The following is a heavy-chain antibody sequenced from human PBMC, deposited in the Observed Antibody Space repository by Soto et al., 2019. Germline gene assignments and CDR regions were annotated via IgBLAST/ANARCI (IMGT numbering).Heavy chain of an antibody. V-gene: IGHV2-5*01. Sequence: QITLEETGPTLVKPTQTLTLTCTFSGFSLTTGRVGVGWIRQPPGEALEWLAVIHWNDDNHYSPSLKSRLTITKDTSKNQVVLTLTNMDPVDTATYYCTHRLVGSGQGYWGQGTLVTVSS. CDR3: THRLVGSGQGY. CDR1: GFSLTTGRVG. CDR2: IHWNDDN. D-gene: IGHD2-15*01. J-gene: IGHJ4*02.